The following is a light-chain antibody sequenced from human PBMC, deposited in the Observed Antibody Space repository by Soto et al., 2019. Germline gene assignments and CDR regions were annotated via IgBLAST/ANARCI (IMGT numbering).Light chain of an antibody. Sequence: EIVLTQSPATLSLSPGERATLSCGASQSVSSYLAWYQQKPGQAPRLPIYDASNRATGIPARFSGSGSGTDFTLTISSLEPEDFAVYYCQQRSDWPWTFGQGTK. CDR1: QSVSSY. V-gene: IGKV3-11*01. CDR2: DAS. J-gene: IGKJ1*01. CDR3: QQRSDWPWT.